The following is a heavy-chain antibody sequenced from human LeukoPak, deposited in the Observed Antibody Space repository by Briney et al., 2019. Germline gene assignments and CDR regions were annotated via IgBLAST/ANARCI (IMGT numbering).Heavy chain of an antibody. D-gene: IGHD4-17*01. CDR2: ISSSGNTI. V-gene: IGHV3-48*03. J-gene: IGHJ4*02. CDR1: GFTFSSYE. CDR3: ARGEEGDYDFDY. Sequence: GGSLRLSCAASGFTFSSYEMNWVRQAPGKGLEWVSHISSSGNTIHYADSVKGRFTVSRDNAKNSVYLQMNSLRAEDTAVYYCARGEEGDYDFDYWGQGTLVTVYS.